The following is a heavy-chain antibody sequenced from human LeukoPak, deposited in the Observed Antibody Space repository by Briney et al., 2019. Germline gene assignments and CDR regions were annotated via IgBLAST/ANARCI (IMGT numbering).Heavy chain of an antibody. J-gene: IGHJ4*02. CDR2: ISSSSSYI. Sequence: GGSLRLSCAASGFTFSSYSMNWVRQAPGKGLEWVSSISSSSSYIYYADSVKGRFTISRDNAKNSLYLQMNSLRAEDTALYYCARATQYYYDSSGYYCWGQGTLVTVSS. CDR1: GFTFSSYS. V-gene: IGHV3-21*01. CDR3: ARATQYYYDSSGYYC. D-gene: IGHD3-22*01.